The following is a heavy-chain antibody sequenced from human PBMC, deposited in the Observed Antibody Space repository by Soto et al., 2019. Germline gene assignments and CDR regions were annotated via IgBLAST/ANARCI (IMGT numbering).Heavy chain of an antibody. CDR3: ASANETGSY. Sequence: QVQLVESGGGVVQPGRSLRLSCAASGFTFSIYGMHWVRQAPGKGPEWVAVIWFYGSNRYYADCVKGRFTISRDHSKNTLYRQMNRLRAERTAVYYCASANETGSYWGQGTLVSASP. V-gene: IGHV3-33*01. CDR1: GFTFSIYG. CDR2: IWFYGSNR. J-gene: IGHJ4*02. D-gene: IGHD2-8*01.